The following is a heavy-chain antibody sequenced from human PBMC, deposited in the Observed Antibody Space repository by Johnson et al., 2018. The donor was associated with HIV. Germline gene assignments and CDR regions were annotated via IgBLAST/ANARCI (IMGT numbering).Heavy chain of an antibody. V-gene: IGHV3-20*04. D-gene: IGHD1-26*01. CDR2: VNRNGGRK. CDR3: AKDQGDSGSYLVGGFDI. J-gene: IGHJ3*02. CDR1: GFTFGGYD. Sequence: VQLLESGGGVVRPGGSLRLSCAASGFTFGGYDMNWVRQAPGKGLELVGGVNRNGGRKGCADSGKARFNISRDNAKNTLYLQMNSLRTEDTAVYYCAKDQGDSGSYLVGGFDIRGQGTIVHVSS.